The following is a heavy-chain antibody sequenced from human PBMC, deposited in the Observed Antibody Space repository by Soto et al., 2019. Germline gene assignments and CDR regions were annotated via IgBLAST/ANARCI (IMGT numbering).Heavy chain of an antibody. D-gene: IGHD6-25*01. CDR3: ARSLGIAAVDY. CDR2: INAGNGNT. Sequence: ASVKVSCKASGYTFPSYAMHWVRLAPGQRLEWMGWINAGNGNTKYSQKFQGRVTITRDTSASTAYMELSSLRSEDTAVYYCARSLGIAAVDYWGQGTLVTVSS. J-gene: IGHJ4*02. CDR1: GYTFPSYA. V-gene: IGHV1-3*01.